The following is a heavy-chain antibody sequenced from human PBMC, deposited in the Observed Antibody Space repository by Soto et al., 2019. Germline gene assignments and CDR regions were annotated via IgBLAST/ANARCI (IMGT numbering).Heavy chain of an antibody. CDR3: ARPRILVVPYAVFDI. V-gene: IGHV3-33*01. Sequence: QVQLVESGGGVVQPGRSLSLSCAASGFTFSSYGMHWVRQAPGKGLEWVAVIWYDGSNKYYADSVKGRFTISRDNSKNTLYLQMNSLRAEDTAVYYCARPRILVVPYAVFDIWGQGTMVTVSS. CDR2: IWYDGSNK. D-gene: IGHD2-2*01. CDR1: GFTFSSYG. J-gene: IGHJ3*02.